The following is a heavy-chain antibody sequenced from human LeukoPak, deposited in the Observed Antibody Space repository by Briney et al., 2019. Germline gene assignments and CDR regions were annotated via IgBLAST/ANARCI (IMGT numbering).Heavy chain of an antibody. CDR3: ARGGKGMNYVPL. CDR1: GFTFSSYS. J-gene: IGHJ4*02. CDR2: ISSSSSYI. D-gene: IGHD1-7*01. V-gene: IGHV3-21*01. Sequence: MAGGSLRLSCAASGFTFSSYSMNWVRQAPGKGLEWVSSISSSSSYIYYADSVKGRFTISRDNAKNSLYLQMNSLRAEDTAVYYCARGGKGMNYVPLWGQGTLVTVSS.